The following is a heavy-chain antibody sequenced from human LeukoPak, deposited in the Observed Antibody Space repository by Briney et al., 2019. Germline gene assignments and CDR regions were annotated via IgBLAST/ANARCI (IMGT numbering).Heavy chain of an antibody. CDR1: GFTFSSYS. CDR3: AKDVHRSSWYYYFDY. D-gene: IGHD6-13*01. CDR2: ISGSGGST. J-gene: IGHJ4*02. Sequence: PGGSLRLSCAASGFTFSSYSMNWVRQAPGKGLEWVSAISGSGGSTYYADSVKGRFTISRDNSKNTLYLQMNSLRAEDTAVYYCAKDVHRSSWYYYFDYWGQGTLVTVSS. V-gene: IGHV3-23*01.